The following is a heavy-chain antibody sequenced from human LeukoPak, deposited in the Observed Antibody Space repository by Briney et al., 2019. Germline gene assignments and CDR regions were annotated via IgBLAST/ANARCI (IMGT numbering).Heavy chain of an antibody. V-gene: IGHV4-30-4*08. J-gene: IGHJ5*02. CDR3: ARDRITIFGVVQNWFDP. Sequence: SQTLSLTCTVSGGSISSGDYYWSWIRQPPGKGLEWIGYVYYSGSTYYNPSLKSRVNISVDTSKNQFSLKLSSVTAADTAVYYCARDRITIFGVVQNWFDPWGQGTLVTVSS. CDR1: GGSISSGDYY. D-gene: IGHD3-3*01. CDR2: VYYSGST.